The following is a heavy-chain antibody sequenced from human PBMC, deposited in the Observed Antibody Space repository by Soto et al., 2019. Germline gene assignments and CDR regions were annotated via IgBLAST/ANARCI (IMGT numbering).Heavy chain of an antibody. CDR2: ISGSGDSL. D-gene: IGHD3-22*01. Sequence: EVQVLESGGGLVQPGGSLRLSCVVSGFAFKSHAMTWVRQAPGKGLEWVSAISGSGDSLYYADSVKGRFTISRDNSKNQVYLPMTGLRAEGAARYYCARGGDYNDYCCYYLADYWGQGTQVIVSA. CDR3: ARGGDYNDYCCYYLADY. J-gene: IGHJ4*02. CDR1: GFAFKSHA. V-gene: IGHV3-23*01.